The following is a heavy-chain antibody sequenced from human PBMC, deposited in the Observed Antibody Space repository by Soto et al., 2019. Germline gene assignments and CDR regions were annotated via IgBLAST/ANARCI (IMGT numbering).Heavy chain of an antibody. V-gene: IGHV1-69*02. CDR1: GGTFSSYT. D-gene: IGHD6-13*01. CDR3: ARMYSSSPFDY. Sequence: EASVKVSCKASGGTFSSYTISWVRQAPGQGLEWMGRIIPILGIANYAQKFQGRVTITADKSTSTAYMELSSLRSEDTAVYYCARMYSSSPFDYWGQGTLVTVSS. J-gene: IGHJ4*02. CDR2: IIPILGIA.